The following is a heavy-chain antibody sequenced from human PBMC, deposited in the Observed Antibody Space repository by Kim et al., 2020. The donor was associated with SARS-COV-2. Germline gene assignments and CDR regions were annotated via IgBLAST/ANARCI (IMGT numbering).Heavy chain of an antibody. CDR3: ARDGASGDYGDWFDP. D-gene: IGHD4-17*01. V-gene: IGHV3-21*06. J-gene: IGHJ5*02. Sequence: AAGQSRFTISRDNTKHALYLQMNSLRAEDTAVYYCARDGASGDYGDWFDPWGQGTLVTVSS.